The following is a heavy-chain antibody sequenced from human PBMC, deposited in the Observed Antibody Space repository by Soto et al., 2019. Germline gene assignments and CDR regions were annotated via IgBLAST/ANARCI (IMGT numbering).Heavy chain of an antibody. Sequence: PGGSLRLSCAASGFTFSTYAMSWVRQAPGKGLEWVSAISRSGTTTYYADSVKGRFSVSRDNSNNMLYLQLAGLRVEDTAVYYCAKAGGYDILTGYRNRFDPWGQGTRVTVSS. CDR3: AKAGGYDILTGYRNRFDP. V-gene: IGHV3-23*01. J-gene: IGHJ5*02. D-gene: IGHD3-9*01. CDR2: ISRSGTTT. CDR1: GFTFSTYA.